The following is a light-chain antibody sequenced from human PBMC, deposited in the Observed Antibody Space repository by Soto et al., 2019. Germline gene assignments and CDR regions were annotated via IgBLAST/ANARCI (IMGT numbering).Light chain of an antibody. V-gene: IGLV1-44*01. CDR1: SSNIGSNT. J-gene: IGLJ1*01. CDR3: SAYTSSDTGV. CDR2: STS. Sequence: QSVLTQPPSASGTPGQIVAISCSGSSSNIGSNTVTWYQQLPGTAPKLLIYSTSQRSSGVPGRFSGSKSGNTASLTISGLQAEDEADYYCSAYTSSDTGVFGTGTKLTVL.